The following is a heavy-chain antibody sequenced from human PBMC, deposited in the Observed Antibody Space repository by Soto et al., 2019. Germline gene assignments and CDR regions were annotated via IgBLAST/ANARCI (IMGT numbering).Heavy chain of an antibody. CDR2: MNPNTGNI. V-gene: IGHV1-8*01. D-gene: IGHD2-21*01. CDR1: EDTFTHYD. Sequence: QVELVQSGAEVKKPGASVKVSCQASEDTFTHYDINWVRQATGQGLEWMGWMNPNTGNIDYAHKFQSRVTMTRDTSTRTVSMELSSLRSDDTAVYYCVRRVASGHRSWFDPWGQGTLVTVSS. CDR3: VRRVASGHRSWFDP. J-gene: IGHJ5*02.